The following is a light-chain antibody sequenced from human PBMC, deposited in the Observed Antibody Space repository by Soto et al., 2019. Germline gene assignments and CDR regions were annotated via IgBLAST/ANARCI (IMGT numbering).Light chain of an antibody. CDR3: LQHHSYPLT. CDR2: AAS. CDR1: QGISNY. V-gene: IGKV1-17*03. Sequence: DIQMTQSPSVVSASLGDRVTITGRASQGISNYLAWFQQRPGKVPKRLIYAASNLQSGVPSRFSGSGSGTEFTLTISSLQPEDFATYYCLQHHSYPLTFGGGTKVDIK. J-gene: IGKJ4*01.